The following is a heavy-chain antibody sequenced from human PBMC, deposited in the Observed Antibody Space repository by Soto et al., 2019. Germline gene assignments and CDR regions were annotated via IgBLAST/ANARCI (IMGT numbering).Heavy chain of an antibody. CDR3: ARPVIVVVPAAMSEYNWFDP. D-gene: IGHD2-2*01. Sequence: SETLSLTCTVSGGSISSSSYYWGWIRQPPGKGLEWIGSIYYSGSTYYNPSLKSRVTISVDTSKNQFSLKLSSVTAADTAVCYCARPVIVVVPAAMSEYNWFDPWGQGTLVTAPQ. V-gene: IGHV4-39*01. CDR2: IYYSGST. CDR1: GGSISSSSYY. J-gene: IGHJ5*02.